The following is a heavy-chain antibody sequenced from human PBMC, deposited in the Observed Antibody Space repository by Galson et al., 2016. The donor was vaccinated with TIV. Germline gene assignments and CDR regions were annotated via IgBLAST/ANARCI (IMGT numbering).Heavy chain of an antibody. CDR2: ISGRGGTT. D-gene: IGHD1-26*01. J-gene: IGHJ6*02. V-gene: IGHV3-23*01. CDR3: ARGPTTRRGYYGLDI. Sequence: SLRLSCAASGFSLSDYAMTWVRQAPGKGLEWVSDISGRGGTTHYADSVKGRFTMSRDNSKNTLYLHLRGLRGEDTALYYCARGPTTRRGYYGLDIWGQGTTVTVSS. CDR1: GFSLSDYA.